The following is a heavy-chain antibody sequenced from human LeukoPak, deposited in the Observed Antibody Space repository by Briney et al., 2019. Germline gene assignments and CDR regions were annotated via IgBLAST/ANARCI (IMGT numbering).Heavy chain of an antibody. CDR1: GFTFSRYG. CDR2: IWYDGSNK. Sequence: GRSLRLSCVASGFTFSRYGMHWVRQAPGKGLEWVAIIWYDGSNKYYADSVEGRFTISRGTSKNTLYLQMDSLRAEDTAVYYCASGDTTGYSGDAFNIWGQGTMVTVSS. J-gene: IGHJ3*02. V-gene: IGHV3-33*03. D-gene: IGHD3-22*01. CDR3: ASGDTTGYSGDAFNI.